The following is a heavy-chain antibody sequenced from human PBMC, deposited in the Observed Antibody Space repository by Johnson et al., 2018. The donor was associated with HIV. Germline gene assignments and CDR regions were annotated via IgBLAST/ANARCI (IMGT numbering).Heavy chain of an antibody. CDR1: RFTFDDYG. D-gene: IGHD3-16*02. CDR2: INWNGGST. J-gene: IGHJ3*02. CDR3: ARGIMITFGGVIPNDAFDI. Sequence: MLLVESGGGLVQPGGSLRLSCAASRFTFDDYGMSWVRQAPGKGLEWVSGINWNGGSTGYADSVKGRFTISRDNAKNSLYLQMNSLRAEDTALYYCARGIMITFGGVIPNDAFDIWGQGTMVTVSS. V-gene: IGHV3-20*04.